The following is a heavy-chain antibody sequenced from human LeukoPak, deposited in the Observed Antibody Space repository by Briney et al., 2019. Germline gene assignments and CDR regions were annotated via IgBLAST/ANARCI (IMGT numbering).Heavy chain of an antibody. D-gene: IGHD2-2*01. V-gene: IGHV1-2*02. Sequence: ASVKVSCKASGYTFTGYYMHWVRQAPGQGLEWMGWINPNSGGTNYAQTFQGRGTMTRDTSISTAYMELSRLRSDDTAVYYCARDPLYCSSTSCYWNYYYYMDVWGKGTTVTVSS. CDR1: GYTFTGYY. J-gene: IGHJ6*03. CDR2: INPNSGGT. CDR3: ARDPLYCSSTSCYWNYYYYMDV.